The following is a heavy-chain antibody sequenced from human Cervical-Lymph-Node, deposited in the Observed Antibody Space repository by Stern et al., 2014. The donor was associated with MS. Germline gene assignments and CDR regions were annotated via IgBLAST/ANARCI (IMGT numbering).Heavy chain of an antibody. V-gene: IGHV2-5*02. D-gene: IGHD6-25*01. CDR1: CVSLRTTGMG. CDR3: AHRPQAQRNWFDT. CDR2: IYWDDDK. Sequence: QVTLKESGPTLVKPTQTLTLTCTFSCVSLRTTGMGVGWIRQPPGKALEWLALIYWDDDKTYSPSLKSRLTVTKDTAKNQVVLTLTNMDPVDTATYYCAHRPQAQRNWFDTWGQGILVTVSS. J-gene: IGHJ5*02.